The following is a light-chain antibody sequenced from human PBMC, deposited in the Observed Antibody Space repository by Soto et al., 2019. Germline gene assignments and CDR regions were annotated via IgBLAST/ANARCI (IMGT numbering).Light chain of an antibody. J-gene: IGLJ1*01. Sequence: QSALTQPASVSGSPGQSITISCTGTSSDVGGYNYVSWYQQNPGKAPKLMIYDVNNRPSGVSYRFSGSKSGNTASLTISGXXXXXXXXXYCSSYTSSSTRVFGTGTKLTV. CDR1: SSDVGGYNY. CDR2: DVN. CDR3: SSYTSSSTRV. V-gene: IGLV2-14*01.